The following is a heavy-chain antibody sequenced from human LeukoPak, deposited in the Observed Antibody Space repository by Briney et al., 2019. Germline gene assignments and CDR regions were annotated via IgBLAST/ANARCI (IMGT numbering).Heavy chain of an antibody. D-gene: IGHD3-10*01. CDR3: ASQNYYGSGSYVLFKDY. CDR2: IYYSGST. CDR1: GGSISSYY. V-gene: IGHV4-59*08. J-gene: IGHJ4*02. Sequence: SETLSLTCTVSGGSISSYYWSWIRQPPGKGLEWIGYIYYSGSTNYNPSLKSRVTISVDTSKNQFSLKLSSVTAADTAVYYCASQNYYGSGSYVLFKDYWGQGTLVTVSS.